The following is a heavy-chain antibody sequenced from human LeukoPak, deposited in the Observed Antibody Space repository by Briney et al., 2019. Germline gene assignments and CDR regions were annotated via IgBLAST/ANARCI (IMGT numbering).Heavy chain of an antibody. Sequence: ASVKLSCNASGYTFTVYYIHWVRQAPGQGVEWMGFINPDSGGTNYAQNSRGRVTMTWETSSSTAYTELSRLRYDDTAIYYCARGRFYTSGSYYNRLDYWGQGTLVTVSS. J-gene: IGHJ4*02. D-gene: IGHD3-10*01. CDR1: GYTFTVYY. CDR2: INPDSGGT. V-gene: IGHV1-2*02. CDR3: ARGRFYTSGSYYNRLDY.